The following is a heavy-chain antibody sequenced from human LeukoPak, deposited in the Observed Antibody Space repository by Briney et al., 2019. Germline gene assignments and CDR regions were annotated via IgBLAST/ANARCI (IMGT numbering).Heavy chain of an antibody. J-gene: IGHJ3*02. CDR1: GFTFSSYA. V-gene: IGHV3-30-3*01. CDR3: ARLDSGYYDSSGYYSDAFDI. Sequence: GRSLRLSCAASGFTFSSYAMHWVRQAPGKGLEWVAVISYDGSSKYYADSVKGRFTISRDNSKNTLYVQMNSLRAEDTAVYYCARLDSGYYDSSGYYSDAFDIWGQGTMVTVSS. CDR2: ISYDGSSK. D-gene: IGHD3-22*01.